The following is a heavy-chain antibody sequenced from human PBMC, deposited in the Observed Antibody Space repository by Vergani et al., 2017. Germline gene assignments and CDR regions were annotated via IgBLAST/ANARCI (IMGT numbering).Heavy chain of an antibody. D-gene: IGHD3-9*01. J-gene: IGHJ6*02. CDR2: FDLEDGET. CDR3: AAGTGYYDILTGYYTGKVKYYGMDV. CDR1: GYTLTELS. Sequence: QVQLVQSGAEVKKPGASVKVSCKVSGYTLTELSMHWVRQAPGKGLEWMGGFDLEDGETIYAQKFQGRVTMTEDTSTDTAYMELSSLRSEDTAVYYCAAGTGYYDILTGYYTGKVKYYGMDVWGQGTTVTVSS. V-gene: IGHV1-24*01.